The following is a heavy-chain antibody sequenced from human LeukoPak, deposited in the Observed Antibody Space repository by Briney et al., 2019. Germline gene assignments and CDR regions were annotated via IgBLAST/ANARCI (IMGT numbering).Heavy chain of an antibody. V-gene: IGHV3-30-3*01. CDR1: GFTFSSYA. Sequence: GRSLRLSCAASGFTFSSYAMHWVRQAPGKGLEWMAVISYDGSNKYYADSVKGLFTISRDNSKNTLYLQMNSLRAEDTAVFFCKKKTAYDILTGYHFDYWGQGTLVTVSS. CDR3: KKKTAYDILTGYHFDY. D-gene: IGHD3-9*01. J-gene: IGHJ4*02. CDR2: ISYDGSNK.